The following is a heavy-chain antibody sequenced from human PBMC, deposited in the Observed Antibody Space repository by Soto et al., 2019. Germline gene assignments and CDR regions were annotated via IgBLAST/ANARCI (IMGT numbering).Heavy chain of an antibody. Sequence: ASVKVSCKASGHSFTDYHIHWVRQAPGQGLEWLGRINPKSGGTSTAQKFQGWVTMTTDTSISTASMELTRLTSDDTAIYYCARGDSTDCSNGVCSFFYNHDMDVWGQGTTVTVSS. CDR1: GHSFTDYH. CDR3: ARGDSTDCSNGVCSFFYNHDMDV. V-gene: IGHV1-2*04. D-gene: IGHD2-8*01. CDR2: INPKSGGT. J-gene: IGHJ6*02.